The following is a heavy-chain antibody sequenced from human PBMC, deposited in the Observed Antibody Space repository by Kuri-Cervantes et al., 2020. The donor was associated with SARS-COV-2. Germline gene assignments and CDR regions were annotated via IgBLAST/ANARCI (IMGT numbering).Heavy chain of an antibody. Sequence: SETLSLTCAVSGSSISSSNWWSWVRQPPGKGLEWIGEIYHSGSTNYNPSLKSRVTISVDKSKNQFSLKLSSVTAADTAVYYCARTYSSSSLFYDYWGQGTLVTVSS. CDR2: IYHSGST. D-gene: IGHD6-6*01. J-gene: IGHJ4*02. CDR1: GSSISSSNW. CDR3: ARTYSSSSLFYDY. V-gene: IGHV4-4*02.